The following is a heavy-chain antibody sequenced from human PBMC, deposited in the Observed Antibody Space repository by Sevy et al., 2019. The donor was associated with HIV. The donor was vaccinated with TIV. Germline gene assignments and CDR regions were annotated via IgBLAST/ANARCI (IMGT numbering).Heavy chain of an antibody. CDR3: ARDKRAISAAAPDWFDP. CDR1: GYTFTGYY. J-gene: IGHJ5*02. V-gene: IGHV1-2*02. Sequence: ASVKVSCKASGYTFTGYYIHWVRQAPGQGLEWMGGINPHSGGTNYAQMFQGRVTMTRDTSISTAYMELSRLRSDDTAVYYCARDKRAISAAAPDWFDPWGQGTPVTVSS. CDR2: INPHSGGT. D-gene: IGHD6-13*01.